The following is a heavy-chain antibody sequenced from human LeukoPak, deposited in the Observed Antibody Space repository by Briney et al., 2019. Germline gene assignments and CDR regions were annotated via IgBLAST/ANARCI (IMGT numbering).Heavy chain of an antibody. CDR1: GGSISSSSYY. CDR3: ARVMVDIVVVPAAQLYYYMDV. D-gene: IGHD2-2*03. J-gene: IGHJ6*03. Sequence: KASETLSLTCTVSGGSISSSSYYWGWIRQPPGKGLEWIGSFYYSGSTYYNPSLKSRVTISVDTSKNQFSLKLSSVTAADTAVYYCARVMVDIVVVPAAQLYYYMDVWGKGTTVTVSS. V-gene: IGHV4-39*07. CDR2: FYYSGST.